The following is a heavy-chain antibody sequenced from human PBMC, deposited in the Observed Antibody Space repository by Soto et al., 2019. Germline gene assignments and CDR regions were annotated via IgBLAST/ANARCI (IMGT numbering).Heavy chain of an antibody. Sequence: ASVKVSCKASGYRFETYGMTWVRQAPGQGLEWMGWISAYSVDTYNAQKFQDRVTMTTDTSTGTAYVELRGLRSDDTAVYYCARGHEVIRGALDVWDQGTTVTVSS. V-gene: IGHV1-18*01. D-gene: IGHD2-21*01. CDR3: ARGHEVIRGALDV. CDR1: GYRFETYG. CDR2: ISAYSVDT. J-gene: IGHJ6*02.